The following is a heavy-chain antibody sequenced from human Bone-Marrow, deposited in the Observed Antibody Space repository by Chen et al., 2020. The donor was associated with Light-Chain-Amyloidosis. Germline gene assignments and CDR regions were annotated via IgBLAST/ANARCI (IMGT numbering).Heavy chain of an antibody. Sequence: EVQLEQSGPEVKKPGESLKISCKDSGYTFPNYWIGWVRQMPGKGLEWMWVIYPDDCDARSSPSFDGQVTPPAEESITTAHLQWRSLKASHTAMYYCARRRDGYNLDYWGPGTLVTVSS. V-gene: IGHV5-51*01. CDR2: IYPDDCDA. D-gene: IGHD5-12*01. J-gene: IGHJ4*02. CDR1: GYTFPNYW. CDR3: ARRRDGYNLDY.